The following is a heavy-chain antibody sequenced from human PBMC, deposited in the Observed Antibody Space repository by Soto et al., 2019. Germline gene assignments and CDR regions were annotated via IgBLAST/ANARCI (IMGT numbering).Heavy chain of an antibody. Sequence: ASVKVSCKASGGTFSSYAISWVRQAPGQGLEWMGGIIPIFGTANYAQKFQGRVTITADESTSTAYMELSSLRSEDTAVYYCARSIAVAGRWGTERPSVDYWGQGTLVTVSS. J-gene: IGHJ4*02. V-gene: IGHV1-69*13. CDR1: GGTFSSYA. CDR2: IIPIFGTA. D-gene: IGHD6-19*01. CDR3: ARSIAVAGRWGTERPSVDY.